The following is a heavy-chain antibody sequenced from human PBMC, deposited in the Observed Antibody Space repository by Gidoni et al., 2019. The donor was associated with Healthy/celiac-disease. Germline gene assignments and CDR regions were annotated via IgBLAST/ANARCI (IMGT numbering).Heavy chain of an antibody. CDR1: GGSTSSSY. V-gene: IGHV4-59*01. CDR3: ARVGPGAWEQLPSSAHYGMDV. Sequence: QVQLQDSGPGLAKPPQTLPLTSPAPGGSTSSSYCSWIRPPPGKGLEWIGYSYYSGSTNYNPSLKSRVTRSVDTSKNQFSLKLSSVTAADTAVYYCARVGPGAWEQLPSSAHYGMDVWGQGTTVTVSS. CDR2: SYYSGST. J-gene: IGHJ6*02. D-gene: IGHD1-26*01.